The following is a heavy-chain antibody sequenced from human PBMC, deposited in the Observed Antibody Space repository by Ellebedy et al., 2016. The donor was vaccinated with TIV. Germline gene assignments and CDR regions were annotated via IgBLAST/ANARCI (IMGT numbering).Heavy chain of an antibody. CDR2: ITHSGST. CDR3: VREGAYSNSFDS. CDR1: GGSFSGYY. V-gene: IGHV4-34*09. J-gene: IGHJ5*01. Sequence: SQTLSLTCAVYGGSFSGYYWSWIRQPPGKGLEWIGEITHSGSTNYNPSLRSRATISIDTSNNDFFLNLTSATAAETARYYCVREGAYSNSFDSWGQGTLVAVST. D-gene: IGHD4-11*01.